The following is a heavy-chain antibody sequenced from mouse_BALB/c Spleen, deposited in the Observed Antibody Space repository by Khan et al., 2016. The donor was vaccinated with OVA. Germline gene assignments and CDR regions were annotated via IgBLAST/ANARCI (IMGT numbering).Heavy chain of an antibody. J-gene: IGHJ2*01. V-gene: IGHV3-2*02. D-gene: IGHD1-1*01. Sequence: VQLQQSGPGLVKPSQSLSLTCTVTGYSITSDYAWNWIRQFPGNKLEWMGYISYSGRTSYNPSLTSRISITRDTSKHHFFLQLNSVTSYYTASFYSARAVTITTVVATDFDYWGQGTTLTVSS. CDR1: GYSITSDYA. CDR2: ISYSGRT. CDR3: ARAVTITTVVATDFDY.